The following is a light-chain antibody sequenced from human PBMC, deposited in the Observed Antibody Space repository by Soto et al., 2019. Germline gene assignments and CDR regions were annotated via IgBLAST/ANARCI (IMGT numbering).Light chain of an antibody. CDR2: EVT. J-gene: IGLJ1*01. CDR3: GSYRSGTAPYV. Sequence: QSALTQPASVSGSPGQSITISCTGTSSDAGGYNFVSWYQQHPGKAPKLVIYEVTYRPSGVSHRFSASKSGNTASLTIAGLQAEDEADYYCGSYRSGTAPYVFGTGTKVTVL. V-gene: IGLV2-14*01. CDR1: SSDAGGYNF.